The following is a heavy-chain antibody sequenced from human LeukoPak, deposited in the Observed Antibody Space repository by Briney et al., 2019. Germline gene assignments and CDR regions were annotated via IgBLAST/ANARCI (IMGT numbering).Heavy chain of an antibody. CDR2: ISGDGGST. D-gene: IGHD1-26*01. CDR3: VKDKPRIGIDY. V-gene: IGHV3-43*02. J-gene: IGHJ4*02. CDR1: GFTFADCA. Sequence: GGSLSLSFAASGFTFADCAMHLVRPAPGEGLEWVSLISGDGGSTYYADSVKGRFTISRDNSKNSLYLQMNSLRIEDTALYYCVKDKPRIGIDYWGQGSLVTVSS.